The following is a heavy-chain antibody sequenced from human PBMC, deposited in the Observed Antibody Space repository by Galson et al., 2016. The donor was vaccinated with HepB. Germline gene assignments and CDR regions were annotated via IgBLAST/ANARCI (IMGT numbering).Heavy chain of an antibody. J-gene: IGHJ3*02. CDR2: IKPDGSEK. D-gene: IGHD3-10*01. V-gene: IGHV3-7*03. CDR1: GFTFSTYW. Sequence: SLRLSCAASGFTFSTYWMNWVRQAPGKGLEWVANIKPDGSEKYYVNSVKGRFTISRDNGKKSLHLQMNILRAEDTALYYCARGRGSDWRDAFDIWGQGTMVTVSS. CDR3: ARGRGSDWRDAFDI.